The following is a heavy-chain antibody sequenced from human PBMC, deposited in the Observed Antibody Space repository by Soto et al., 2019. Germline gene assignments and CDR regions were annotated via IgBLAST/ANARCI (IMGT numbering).Heavy chain of an antibody. J-gene: IGHJ4*02. CDR1: GSIFRGYG. D-gene: IGHD1-7*01. CDR2: IWYDGSNK. V-gene: IGHV3-33*01. CDR3: ARDGIGGTVFRGFCDY. Sequence: QEHLVESGGGVVQPGTSLRLSCAASGSIFRGYGMHWVRQAPGKGLEWVAVIWYDGSNKYYADSVKDRFTISRDNSKNMLYLQMDSLRAEDTAVYYCARDGIGGTVFRGFCDYWGQGTLVTISS.